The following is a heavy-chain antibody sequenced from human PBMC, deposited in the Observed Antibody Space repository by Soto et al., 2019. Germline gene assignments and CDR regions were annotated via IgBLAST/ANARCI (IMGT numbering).Heavy chain of an antibody. CDR2: IFYSGSSGST. J-gene: IGHJ5*02. CDR1: GGSITSYY. CDR3: ARTALGWFDP. V-gene: IGHV4-59*01. D-gene: IGHD2-21*02. Sequence: LSLTCSVSGGSITSYYWSWIRQPPGKGLEWIGYIFYSGSSGSTNYNPSLKSRVTISVDTSKNHFSLKLSSVTAADTAVYYCARTALGWFDPWGQGTLVTVSS.